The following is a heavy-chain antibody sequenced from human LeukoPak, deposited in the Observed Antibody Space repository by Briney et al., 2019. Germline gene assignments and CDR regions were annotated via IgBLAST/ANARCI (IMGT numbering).Heavy chain of an antibody. Sequence: ASVKVSCKASGFTFSNSAVQWVRQARGQRLEWIGWIVVGSGNTNYAQKFQERVTIPRDMYTSTAYMELSSLRSEDTAVYYCAVDVIYESDWGQGTLVTVSS. D-gene: IGHD2/OR15-2a*01. CDR2: IVVGSGNT. J-gene: IGHJ4*02. CDR3: AVDVIYESD. V-gene: IGHV1-58*01. CDR1: GFTFSNSA.